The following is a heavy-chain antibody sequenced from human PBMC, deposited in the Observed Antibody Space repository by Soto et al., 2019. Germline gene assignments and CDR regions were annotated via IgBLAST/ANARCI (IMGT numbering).Heavy chain of an antibody. D-gene: IGHD1-26*01. CDR1: GYTFTGYY. CDR3: ARDPLGRVGATECWFDP. V-gene: IGHV1-2*02. CDR2: INPNSGGT. J-gene: IGHJ5*02. Sequence: QVQLVQSGAEVKKPGASVKVSCKASGYTFTGYYMHWVRQAPGQGLEWMGWINPNSGGTNYAQKFQGRVTTTRDTSISTAYMELRRLRSDDTAVYYCARDPLGRVGATECWFDPWGQGTLVTVSS.